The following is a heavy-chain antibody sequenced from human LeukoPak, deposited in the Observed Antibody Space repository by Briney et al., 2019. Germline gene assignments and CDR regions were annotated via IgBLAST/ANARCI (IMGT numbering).Heavy chain of an antibody. CDR3: AKVTGYSSGWLIDY. CDR1: GFTFSDYY. Sequence: PGGSLRLSCAASGFTFSDYYMGWIRQAAGKGLEWVSYITDNGRKIYYADSVKGRFTISRDNAKNSLYLQMNSLRAEDTALYYCAKVTGYSSGWLIDYWGQGTLVTVSS. V-gene: IGHV3-11*01. J-gene: IGHJ4*02. D-gene: IGHD6-19*01. CDR2: ITDNGRKI.